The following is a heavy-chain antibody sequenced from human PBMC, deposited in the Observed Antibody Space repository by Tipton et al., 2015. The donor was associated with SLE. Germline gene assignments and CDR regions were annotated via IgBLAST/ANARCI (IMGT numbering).Heavy chain of an antibody. V-gene: IGHV4-39*07. J-gene: IGHJ5*02. CDR2: IHHSGNT. Sequence: TLSLTCAVSGGSISSYTSHWSWIRQTPGTGLEFIGEIHHSGNTHYNPSLKSRVTLSVDISRNQFSLKLKSVTAADTAVYYCARRRAATGLFSERGWFDPWGQGALVTVSS. CDR3: ARRRAATGLFSERGWFDP. D-gene: IGHD6-25*01. CDR1: GGSISSYTS.